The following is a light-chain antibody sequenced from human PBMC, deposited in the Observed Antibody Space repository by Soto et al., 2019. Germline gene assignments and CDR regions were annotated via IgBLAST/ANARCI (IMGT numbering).Light chain of an antibody. CDR3: QQRSNWPRT. Sequence: EIVLTQSPGTLSLSPGERATLSCWASQSVRSNYLIWYQQKPGQAPRLLIYDVSNRATDIPARFSGSGSGTDFTLTISSLEPEDLAVYYCQQRSNWPRTFGQGTKVDIK. CDR2: DVS. CDR1: QSVRSNY. J-gene: IGKJ1*01. V-gene: IGKV3D-20*02.